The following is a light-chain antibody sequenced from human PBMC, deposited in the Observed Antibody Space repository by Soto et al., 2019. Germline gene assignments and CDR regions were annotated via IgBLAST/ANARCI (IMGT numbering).Light chain of an antibody. J-gene: IGLJ1*01. CDR1: SSDVGGYNY. CDR3: SSYTSSSTRV. V-gene: IGLV2-14*01. Sequence: QSALNQPASGSGSPGQSITMSCTGPSSDVGGYNYVSWYQQHPGKAPKLMIYDVSNRPSGVSNRFSGSKPGNTASLTISGLQAEDEADYYCSSYTSSSTRVFGTGTKVTVL. CDR2: DVS.